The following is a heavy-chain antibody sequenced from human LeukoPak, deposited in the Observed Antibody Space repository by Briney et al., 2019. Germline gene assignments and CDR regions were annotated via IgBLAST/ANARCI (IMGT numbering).Heavy chain of an antibody. CDR1: GFTFSSYG. CDR2: ISSDGSNA. Sequence: PGGSLRLSCAASGFTFSSYGMHWVRQAPGKGLEWVAVISSDGSNAYYADSVKGRFTMSRDNSKNTLFVQMNSQRAEDTAVYYCAKDLSGRKGPFDYWGQGTLVTVSS. CDR3: AKDLSGRKGPFDY. D-gene: IGHD3-10*01. V-gene: IGHV3-30*18. J-gene: IGHJ4*02.